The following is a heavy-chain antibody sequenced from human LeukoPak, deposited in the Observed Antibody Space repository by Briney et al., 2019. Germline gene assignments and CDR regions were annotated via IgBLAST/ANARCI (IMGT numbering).Heavy chain of an antibody. Sequence: GGSLRLSCAASGFTFSSYAMSWVRQAPGKGLEGVSAISGSGGSTYYADSVKGRFTISRDNSKNTLYLQMNSLRAEDTAVYYCANLPGYSSSWYPFDYWGQGTLVTVSS. CDR2: ISGSGGST. D-gene: IGHD6-13*01. V-gene: IGHV3-23*01. CDR1: GFTFSSYA. J-gene: IGHJ4*02. CDR3: ANLPGYSSSWYPFDY.